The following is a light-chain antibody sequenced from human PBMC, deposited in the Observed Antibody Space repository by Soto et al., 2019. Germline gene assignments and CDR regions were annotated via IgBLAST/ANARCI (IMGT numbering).Light chain of an antibody. Sequence: AIQLTQSPSSLSASVGDRVTITCRASQGISSALAWYQQKPGKAPKLLIYDASTLESGLPSRFSGSGSGTDFTLTITSLQPEDFAPYYCQQFDSYPQGTFGGGTKVEMK. CDR3: QQFDSYPQGT. V-gene: IGKV1-13*02. CDR1: QGISSA. J-gene: IGKJ4*01. CDR2: DAS.